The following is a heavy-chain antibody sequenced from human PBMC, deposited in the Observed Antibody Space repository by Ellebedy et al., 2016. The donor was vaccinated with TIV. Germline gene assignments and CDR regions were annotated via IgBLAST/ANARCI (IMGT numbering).Heavy chain of an antibody. Sequence: AASVKVSCKASGYSFSGFYIHWVRQAPGQGLEWMGWINPNSGATHYEQKFQGRVTMTRDTSISTAYMELSRLRSDDTAVYYCAIELSLTVYWGQGTLVTASS. CDR2: INPNSGAT. CDR1: GYSFSGFY. J-gene: IGHJ4*02. CDR3: AIELSLTVY. D-gene: IGHD3-16*02. V-gene: IGHV1-2*02.